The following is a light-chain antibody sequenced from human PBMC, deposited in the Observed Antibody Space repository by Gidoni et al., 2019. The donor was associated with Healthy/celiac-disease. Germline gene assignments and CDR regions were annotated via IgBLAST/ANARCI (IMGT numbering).Light chain of an antibody. Sequence: EIVMTQSPATLSLSPGERATLSCRASQSVSSNLAWYQQKPGQAPRLLIYGASTRATGIPARFSGSGSGTEFTLTISSLQSEDFAVYYCQQYNTWPPYTFGQWTKLEIK. J-gene: IGKJ2*01. CDR2: GAS. CDR1: QSVSSN. CDR3: QQYNTWPPYT. V-gene: IGKV3-15*01.